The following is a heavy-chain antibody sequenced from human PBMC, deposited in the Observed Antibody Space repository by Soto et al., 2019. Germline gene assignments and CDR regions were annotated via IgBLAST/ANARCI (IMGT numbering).Heavy chain of an antibody. CDR3: ARELTASGSYHYYGMDV. Sequence: ASVKVSCKASGYTFTGYYMHWVRQAPGQGLEWMGWINPNSGGTNYAPRFQGWVTRTRETSISTAYMEMSRLRSDDTAVYYCARELTASGSYHYYGMDVWGQGTTVTVSS. D-gene: IGHD1-26*01. J-gene: IGHJ6*02. CDR1: GYTFTGYY. CDR2: INPNSGGT. V-gene: IGHV1-2*04.